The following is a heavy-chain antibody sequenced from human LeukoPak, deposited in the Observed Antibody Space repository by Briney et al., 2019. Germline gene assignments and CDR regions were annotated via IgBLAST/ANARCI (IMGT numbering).Heavy chain of an antibody. CDR2: INWNGSIT. J-gene: IGHJ4*02. CDR1: GFIFDDYG. D-gene: IGHD6-13*01. Sequence: GGSLRLSCAASGFIFDDYGMSWVRQAPGKGLQWHSGINWNGSITGHADSVKGRFTISRDNAKNSLYLQMNSLRAEDTALYYCARVYLSQQLVPGLDYWGQGTLVTVSS. V-gene: IGHV3-20*04. CDR3: ARVYLSQQLVPGLDY.